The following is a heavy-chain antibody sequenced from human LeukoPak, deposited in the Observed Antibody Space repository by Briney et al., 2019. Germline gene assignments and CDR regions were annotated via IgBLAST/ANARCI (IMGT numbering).Heavy chain of an antibody. D-gene: IGHD4-17*01. CDR3: ARHFDRVTTPAFDI. Sequence: SETLSLTSTVSGGSISSGGYYWSWIRQHPGKGLEWIGYIYYSGSTNYNPSLKSRVTISVDTSKNQFSLKLSSVTAADTAVYYCARHFDRVTTPAFDIWGQGTMVTVSS. J-gene: IGHJ3*02. V-gene: IGHV4-61*08. CDR2: IYYSGST. CDR1: GGSISSGGYY.